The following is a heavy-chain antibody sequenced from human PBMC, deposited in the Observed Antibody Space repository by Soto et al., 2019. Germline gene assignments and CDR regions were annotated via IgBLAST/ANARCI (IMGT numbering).Heavy chain of an antibody. CDR1: GFSFRIYS. J-gene: IGHJ4*02. CDR2: ISSDSGTI. Sequence: GGSLRLSCVVSGFSFRIYSMNWVRQAPGEGLEWISYISSDSGTIYYADSLKGRFTISRDNGKNSLYLQMNSLTDEDTAVYYCARGRLWSFDFWGQGTLVTVSS. D-gene: IGHD3-10*01. V-gene: IGHV3-48*02. CDR3: ARGRLWSFDF.